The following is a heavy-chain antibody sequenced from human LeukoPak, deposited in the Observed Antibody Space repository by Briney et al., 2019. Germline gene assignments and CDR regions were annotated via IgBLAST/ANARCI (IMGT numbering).Heavy chain of an antibody. CDR1: GYTFTGYY. CDR2: INPNSGGT. CDR3: GTWIKLWTPVGH. D-gene: IGHD5-18*01. V-gene: IGHV1-2*02. Sequence: GASVKVSCKASGYTFTGYYMHWLRQAPGQGLEWMGWINPNSGGTNYAQKFQGRVTMTRDTSISTTYMELRRLRSDDTAVYYCGTWIKLWTPVGHWGQGTLVTVSS. J-gene: IGHJ4*02.